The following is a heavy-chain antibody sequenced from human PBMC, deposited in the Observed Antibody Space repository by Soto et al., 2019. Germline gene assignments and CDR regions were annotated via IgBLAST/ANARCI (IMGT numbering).Heavy chain of an antibody. Sequence: GGSLRLSCAASGFTFSSYGMHWVRQAPGKGLEWVAVISYDGSNKYYADSVKGRFTISRDNSKNTLYLQMNSLRAEDTAVYYCANIRHGSPGYYGMDVWGQGTTVTVSS. CDR3: ANIRHGSPGYYGMDV. CDR1: GFTFSSYG. V-gene: IGHV3-30*18. J-gene: IGHJ6*02. D-gene: IGHD3-10*01. CDR2: ISYDGSNK.